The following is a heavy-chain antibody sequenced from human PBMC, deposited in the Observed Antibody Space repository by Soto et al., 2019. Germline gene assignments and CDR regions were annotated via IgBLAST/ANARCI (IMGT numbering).Heavy chain of an antibody. J-gene: IGHJ5*02. CDR3: ARQEYSSHNWFDP. D-gene: IGHD6-6*01. CDR2: IYYSGST. Sequence: TSETLSLTCTVSGGYLSSYYLSWIRQPPGKGLEWIGYIYYSGSTNYNPSLKSRVTISVDTSKNQFSLKLSSVTAADTAVYYCARQEYSSHNWFDPWGQGTLVTVSS. V-gene: IGHV4-59*08. CDR1: GGYLSSYY.